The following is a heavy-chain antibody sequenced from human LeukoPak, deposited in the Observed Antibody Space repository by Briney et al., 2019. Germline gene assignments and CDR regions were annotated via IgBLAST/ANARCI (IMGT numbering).Heavy chain of an antibody. CDR2: ISGSGGST. CDR3: AGGRYCTNGVCYTFYYYYMDV. V-gene: IGHV3-23*01. J-gene: IGHJ6*03. D-gene: IGHD2-8*01. CDR1: GFTFSSYA. Sequence: GGSLRLSCAASGFTFSSYAMSWVRQAPGKGLEWVSAISGSGGSTYYADSVKGRFTISRDNSKNTLYLQMNSLRAEDTAVYYCAGGRYCTNGVCYTFYYYYMDVWGKGTTVTVSS.